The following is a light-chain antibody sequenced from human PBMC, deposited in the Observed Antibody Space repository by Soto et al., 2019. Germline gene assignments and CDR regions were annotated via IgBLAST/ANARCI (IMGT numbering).Light chain of an antibody. CDR3: QHYGNSAVT. J-gene: IGKJ1*01. CDR2: GAS. V-gene: IGKV3-20*01. CDR1: QSVTSSH. Sequence: EIVLTQSPATLSLSPGEGGTLSCRASQSVTSSHLAWYQQKPGQAPRLLISGASSRATGIPDRFSGSGSGTDFTLTISRLEPEDFAVYYYQHYGNSAVTFGQGTKVEI.